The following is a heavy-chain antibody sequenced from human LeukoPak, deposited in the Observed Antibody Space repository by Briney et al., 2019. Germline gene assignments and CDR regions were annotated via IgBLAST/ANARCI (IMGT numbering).Heavy chain of an antibody. V-gene: IGHV3-11*06. CDR2: IGPSSDNI. CDR3: ARVSPTNSGFYAH. Sequence: GGSLRLSCAASGFIFSDYFMSWIRQAPEKGLEWVSYIGPSSDNINYADSVKGRFTVSRDNAKNSLYLQMNSLRAVDTAVYYCARVSPTNSGFYAHWGQGTLVTVSS. CDR1: GFIFSDYF. J-gene: IGHJ1*01. D-gene: IGHD3-22*01.